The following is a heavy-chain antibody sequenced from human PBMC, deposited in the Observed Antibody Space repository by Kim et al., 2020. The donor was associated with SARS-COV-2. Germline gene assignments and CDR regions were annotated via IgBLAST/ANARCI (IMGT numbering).Heavy chain of an antibody. CDR2: IIPIFGTA. CDR3: ARDIAARPRPRDYYYYYGMDV. D-gene: IGHD6-6*01. Sequence: SVKVSCKASGGTFSSYAISWVRQAPGQGLEWMGGIIPIFGTANYAQKFQGRVTITADESTSTAYMELSSLRSEDTAVYYCARDIAARPRPRDYYYYYGMDVWGQGTTVTVSS. V-gene: IGHV1-69*13. J-gene: IGHJ6*02. CDR1: GGTFSSYA.